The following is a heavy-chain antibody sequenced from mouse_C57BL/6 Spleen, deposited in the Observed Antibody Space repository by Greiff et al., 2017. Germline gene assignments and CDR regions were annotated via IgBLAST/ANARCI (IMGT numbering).Heavy chain of an antibody. V-gene: IGHV8-12*01. CDR1: GFSLRTSGMG. Sequence: QVTLKESGPGILQSSQTLSLTCSFSGFSLRTSGMGVSWIRQPSGKGLEWLAHIYWDDDKRYNPSLKSRLTISKDTSRNQVFLKITSVDTADTATDHCARAYDGYYRYWGEGTTLPVSS. D-gene: IGHD2-3*01. CDR2: IYWDDDK. J-gene: IGHJ2*01. CDR3: ARAYDGYYRY.